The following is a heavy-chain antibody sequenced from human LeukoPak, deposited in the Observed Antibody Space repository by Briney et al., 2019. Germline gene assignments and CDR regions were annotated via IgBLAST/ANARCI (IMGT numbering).Heavy chain of an antibody. CDR2: MNPNSGNT. CDR3: ARGEAPLGSSSWGA. Sequence: ASVKVSCKASGYTFTSYDINWVRQATGQGLVWMGWMNPNSGNTGYAQKFQGRVTMTRNTSISTAYMELSSLRSEDTAVYYCARGEAPLGSSSWGAWGQGTLVTVSS. J-gene: IGHJ4*02. D-gene: IGHD6-13*01. CDR1: GYTFTSYD. V-gene: IGHV1-8*01.